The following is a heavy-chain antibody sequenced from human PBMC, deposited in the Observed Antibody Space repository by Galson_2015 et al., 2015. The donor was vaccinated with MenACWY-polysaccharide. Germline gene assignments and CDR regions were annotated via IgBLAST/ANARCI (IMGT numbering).Heavy chain of an antibody. D-gene: IGHD3-22*01. CDR3: AKRSERDNYDTRRYYPIDY. Sequence: SLRLSCAASGFDFSSYAISWVRQAPGKGLEWVSSIGGSGGSTYYADSVKGRFTISRDNSKNTLYLQMSSLRAEDTAVYYCAKRSERDNYDTRRYYPIDYWGQGTLVTVSS. CDR2: IGGSGGST. V-gene: IGHV3-23*01. J-gene: IGHJ4*02. CDR1: GFDFSSYA.